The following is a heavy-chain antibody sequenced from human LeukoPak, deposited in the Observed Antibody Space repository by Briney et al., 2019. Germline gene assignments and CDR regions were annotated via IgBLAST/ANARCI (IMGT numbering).Heavy chain of an antibody. D-gene: IGHD6-19*01. CDR3: ARENSSGWYNY. CDR2: INPNSGDT. CDR1: GYIFTGYY. Sequence: ASVKVSCKASGYIFTGYYMHWVRQAPGQGLEWMGWINPNSGDTNYAQKFQGRVTMTRDTSISTAYMELSRLRSDDTAVYYCARENSSGWYNYWGQGTLVTVSS. V-gene: IGHV1-2*02. J-gene: IGHJ4*02.